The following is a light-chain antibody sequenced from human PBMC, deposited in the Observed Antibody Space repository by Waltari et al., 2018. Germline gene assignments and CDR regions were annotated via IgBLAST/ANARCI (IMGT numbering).Light chain of an antibody. Sequence: QSVLTQPPSASGTPGQRVIISCAGGSSNIGSNTVNWYQQFPGTAPKLLIHTTDTRPSGVPDRFSASQSGTSASLAIIWLQSEDEADYYCAAWDDSMNGQVVFGGGTKVTVL. CDR3: AAWDDSMNGQVV. V-gene: IGLV1-44*01. J-gene: IGLJ3*02. CDR2: TTD. CDR1: SSNIGSNT.